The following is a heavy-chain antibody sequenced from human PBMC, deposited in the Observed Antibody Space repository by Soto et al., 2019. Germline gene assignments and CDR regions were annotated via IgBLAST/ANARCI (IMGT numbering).Heavy chain of an antibody. CDR1: GYTFTSYD. Sequence: GASVKVSCKASGYTFTSYDMHWVRHAPGQGLEWMGIINPSGGSTSYAQKFQGRVTMTRDTSTSTVYMELSSLRSEDTAVYYCARDYDILTGYWSNWFDPWGQGTLVTVSS. D-gene: IGHD3-9*01. CDR2: INPSGGST. CDR3: ARDYDILTGYWSNWFDP. J-gene: IGHJ5*02. V-gene: IGHV1-46*01.